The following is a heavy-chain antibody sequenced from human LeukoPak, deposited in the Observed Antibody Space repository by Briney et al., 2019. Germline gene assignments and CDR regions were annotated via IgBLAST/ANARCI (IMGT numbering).Heavy chain of an antibody. V-gene: IGHV1-8*01. CDR2: MNPNSGNT. D-gene: IGHD2-15*01. CDR1: GYTFSSYD. CDR3: ARAPDCSDGSCYLWFDP. Sequence: ASVKVSCKASGYTFSSYDINWVRQATGQGLEWMGRMNPNSGNTGYAQKFQGRVTMTRNTSISTAYMEVSSLRSDDTAVYYCARAPDCSDGSCYLWFDPWGQGTLVTVSS. J-gene: IGHJ5*02.